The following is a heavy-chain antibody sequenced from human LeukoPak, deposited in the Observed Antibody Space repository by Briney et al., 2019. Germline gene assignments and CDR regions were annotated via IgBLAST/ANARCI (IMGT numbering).Heavy chain of an antibody. D-gene: IGHD3-10*01. CDR3: AKVALWFGELGGPFDY. V-gene: IGHV3-48*04. CDR2: ISSSSSTI. Sequence: GGSLRLSCAASGFTFSSYSMNWVRQAPGKGLEWVSYISSSSSTIHYADSVKGRFTISRDNAKNSLYLQMNSLRAEDTALYYCAKVALWFGELGGPFDYWGQGTLVTVSS. J-gene: IGHJ4*02. CDR1: GFTFSSYS.